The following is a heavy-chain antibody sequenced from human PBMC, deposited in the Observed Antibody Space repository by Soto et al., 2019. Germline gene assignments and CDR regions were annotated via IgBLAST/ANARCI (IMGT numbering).Heavy chain of an antibody. CDR1: GYTFTGYY. CDR2: INPNSGGT. J-gene: IGHJ6*02. Sequence: WASVKVSCKASGYTFTGYYMHWVRQAPGQGLEWMGWINPNSGGTNYAQKFQGWVTMTRDTSISTAYMELSRLRSDDTAVYYCARGEKYYDFWSGYYHYYYGMDVWGQGTTVTVSS. V-gene: IGHV1-2*04. D-gene: IGHD3-3*01. CDR3: ARGEKYYDFWSGYYHYYYGMDV.